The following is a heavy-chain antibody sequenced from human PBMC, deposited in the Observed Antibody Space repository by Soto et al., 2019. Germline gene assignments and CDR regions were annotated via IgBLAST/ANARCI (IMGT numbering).Heavy chain of an antibody. CDR2: FIPIFGTA. D-gene: IGHD3-22*01. Sequence: QVQLVQSGAEVRKPGSSVKVSCKAPGGTFSRHAISWVRQAPGQGLEWMGGFIPIFGTANHAQKFQGRVTIIADESTSTVYMELSSLRSEDTAMYYCARGWGYDSNDYYYAYWGQGTLVIVSS. V-gene: IGHV1-69*01. J-gene: IGHJ4*02. CDR1: GGTFSRHA. CDR3: ARGWGYDSNDYYYAY.